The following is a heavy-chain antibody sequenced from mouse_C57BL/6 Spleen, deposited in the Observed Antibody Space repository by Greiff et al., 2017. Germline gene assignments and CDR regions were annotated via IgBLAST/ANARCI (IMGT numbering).Heavy chain of an antibody. D-gene: IGHD1-1*01. V-gene: IGHV5-17*01. Sequence: EVMLVESGGGLVKPGGSLKLSCAASGFTFSDYGMHWVRQAPEKGLEWVAYISSGSSTIYYADTVKGRFTISRDNAKNALFLQMTSLRSEDTAMYYCARADYYGSSSMDDWGQGTTVTVSS. J-gene: IGHJ4*01. CDR2: ISSGSSTI. CDR3: ARADYYGSSSMDD. CDR1: GFTFSDYG.